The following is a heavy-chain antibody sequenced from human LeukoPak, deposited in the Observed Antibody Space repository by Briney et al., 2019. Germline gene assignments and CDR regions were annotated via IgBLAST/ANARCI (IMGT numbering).Heavy chain of an antibody. CDR3: KSGGAAPGRFDY. V-gene: IGHV3-30-3*01. D-gene: IGHD6-13*01. CDR1: GFTFSSYA. Sequence: GGSPRLSCAASGFTFSSYAMHWVRQAPGKGLEWVAVISYDGSNKYYADSVKGRFTIFRDNSKNTLYLQMNSLGVEDTAVYYCKSGGAAPGRFDYWGQGVLVTVSS. J-gene: IGHJ4*02. CDR2: ISYDGSNK.